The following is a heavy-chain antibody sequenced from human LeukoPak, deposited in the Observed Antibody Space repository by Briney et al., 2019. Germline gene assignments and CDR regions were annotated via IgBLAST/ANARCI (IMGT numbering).Heavy chain of an antibody. Sequence: GGSLRLSCAASGFTFSSYGMHWVRQAPGRGLDWVAFIWYDGTNKYYADSVKGRFIISRDNSKNTLYLQMNSLRLEDTAVYYCAKSYSYGYDYWGQGTLVTVSS. CDR1: GFTFSSYG. CDR3: AKSYSYGYDY. J-gene: IGHJ4*02. D-gene: IGHD5-18*01. V-gene: IGHV3-30*02. CDR2: IWYDGTNK.